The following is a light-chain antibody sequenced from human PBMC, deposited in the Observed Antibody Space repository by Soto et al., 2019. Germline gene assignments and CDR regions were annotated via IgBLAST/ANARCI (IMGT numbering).Light chain of an antibody. V-gene: IGKV4-1*01. Sequence: DIVMTQSPDSLAVSLGERATINCKSGQSVLYSSNNKNYLAWYQQKPGQPPKLLIYWASTRESGVPDRFSGSGSGTDFTLTISSLQAEDVAVYYCQQYSSTPWTFGQGTKVEIK. CDR2: WAS. CDR3: QQYSSTPWT. J-gene: IGKJ1*01. CDR1: QSVLYSSNNKNY.